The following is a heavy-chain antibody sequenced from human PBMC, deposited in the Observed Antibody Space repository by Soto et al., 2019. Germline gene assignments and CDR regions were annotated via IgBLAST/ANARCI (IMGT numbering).Heavy chain of an antibody. CDR3: ARTSWGIAARPPSLDYMDV. Sequence: SETLSLTCTVSGGSISSYYWSWIRQPPGKGLEWIGYIYYSGSTNYNPSLKSRVTISVDTSKNQFSLKLSSVTAADTAVYYCARTSWGIAARPPSLDYMDVWGKGTTVTVSS. CDR1: GGSISSYY. V-gene: IGHV4-59*08. CDR2: IYYSGST. J-gene: IGHJ6*03. D-gene: IGHD6-6*01.